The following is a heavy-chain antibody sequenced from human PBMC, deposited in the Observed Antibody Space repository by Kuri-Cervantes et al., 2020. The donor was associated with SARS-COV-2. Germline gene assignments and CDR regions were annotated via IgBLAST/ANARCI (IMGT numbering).Heavy chain of an antibody. CDR1: GGSISSSSYY. Sequence: ESLKISCTVSGGSISSSSYYWGWIRQPPGKGLEWIGSNYYSGSTYYTPSLKSRVTISVDTSKNQISLKLSSVTAADTAVYYCARDAQLVDAFDIWGQGTMVTVSS. CDR2: NYYSGST. D-gene: IGHD6-13*01. J-gene: IGHJ3*02. CDR3: ARDAQLVDAFDI. V-gene: IGHV4-39*02.